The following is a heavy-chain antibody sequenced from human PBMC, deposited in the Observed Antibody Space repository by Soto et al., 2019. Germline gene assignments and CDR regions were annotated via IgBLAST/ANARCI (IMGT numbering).Heavy chain of an antibody. Sequence: ASVKVSCKASGYTFTSYGISWVRQAPGQGLEWMGWISAYNGNTNYAQKLQGRVTMTTDTSTSTAYMELRSLRSDDTAVYYCAREYSGSYYREAYDAFDIWGQGTMVTVSS. CDR1: GYTFTSYG. CDR3: AREYSGSYYREAYDAFDI. D-gene: IGHD1-26*01. CDR2: ISAYNGNT. J-gene: IGHJ3*02. V-gene: IGHV1-18*01.